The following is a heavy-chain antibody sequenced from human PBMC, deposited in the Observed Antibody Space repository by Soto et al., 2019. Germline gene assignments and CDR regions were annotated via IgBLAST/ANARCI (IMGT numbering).Heavy chain of an antibody. CDR2: IIPIFGTA. J-gene: IGHJ4*02. D-gene: IGHD2-15*01. CDR1: GGTFSSYA. CDR3: ARVTCSGGSCVGPLDY. Sequence: SVKVSCKASGGTFSSYAISWVRQAPGQGLEWMGGIIPIFGTANYAQKFQGRVTITADKSTSTAYMELSSLISEDTAVYYCARVTCSGGSCVGPLDYWGQGTLVTVSS. V-gene: IGHV1-69*06.